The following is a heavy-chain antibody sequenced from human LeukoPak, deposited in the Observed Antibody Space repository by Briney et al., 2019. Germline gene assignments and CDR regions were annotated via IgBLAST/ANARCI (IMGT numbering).Heavy chain of an antibody. J-gene: IGHJ4*02. CDR2: IWYGGSNI. CDR1: GFTFSSYA. CDR3: ARGGSITARRVSCGYD. D-gene: IGHD6-6*01. V-gene: IGHV3-33*08. Sequence: GRSLRLSCTASGFTFSSYAMHWVRQAPGKGLEWVAIIWYGGSNIHYADFVKGRFTISRDNSRNTLYLQMNSLRVEDTAVYYCARGGSITARRVSCGYDWGQGTLVTVSS.